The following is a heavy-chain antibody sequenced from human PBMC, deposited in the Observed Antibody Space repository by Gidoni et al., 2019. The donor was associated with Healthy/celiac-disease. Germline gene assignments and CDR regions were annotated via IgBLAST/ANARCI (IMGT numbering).Heavy chain of an antibody. CDR1: GFTFSSYG. Sequence: QVQLVESGGGVVQPGRSLRLSCAASGFTFSSYGMHWVRQAPGQGLEWVAVISYDGSNKYYADSVKGRFTISRDNSKNTLYLQMNSLRAEDTAVYYCANYGGNSGAFDIWGQGTMVTVSS. J-gene: IGHJ3*02. V-gene: IGHV3-30*18. CDR3: ANYGGNSGAFDI. D-gene: IGHD4-17*01. CDR2: ISYDGSNK.